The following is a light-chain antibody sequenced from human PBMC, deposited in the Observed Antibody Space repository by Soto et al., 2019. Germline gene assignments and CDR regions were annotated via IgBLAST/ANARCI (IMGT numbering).Light chain of an antibody. CDR1: SSDVGGYNY. CDR2: DVS. CDR3: SSYTSSITFYV. V-gene: IGLV2-14*01. J-gene: IGLJ1*01. Sequence: QSVLTQPASVSGSPGQSITISCTGTSSDVGGYNYVSWYQQHPGKAPKLMIYDVSNRPSGVSNRFSVSKSGNTASLTISGLQAEDEADYYCSSYTSSITFYVFGTGTKVTVL.